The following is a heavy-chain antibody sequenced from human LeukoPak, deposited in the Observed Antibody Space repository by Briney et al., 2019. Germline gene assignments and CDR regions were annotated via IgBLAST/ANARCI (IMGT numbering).Heavy chain of an antibody. J-gene: IGHJ4*02. V-gene: IGHV1-69*04. D-gene: IGHD1-1*01. CDR1: GGTFSSYA. CDR3: AREGTRDSYYFDY. Sequence: GASVKVSCKASGGTFSSYAISWVRQAPGQGLEWMGRIIPILGIANYAQKFQGRVTITADKSTSTAYMELSSLRSEDTAMYYCAREGTRDSYYFDYWGQGTLVTVSS. CDR2: IIPILGIA.